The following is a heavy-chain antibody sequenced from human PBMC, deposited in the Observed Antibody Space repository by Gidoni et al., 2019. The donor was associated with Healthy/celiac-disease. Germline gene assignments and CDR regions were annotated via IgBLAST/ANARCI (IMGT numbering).Heavy chain of an antibody. D-gene: IGHD4-17*01. CDR2: IYYSGST. J-gene: IGHJ5*02. CDR1: GGSISSGDYY. V-gene: IGHV4-30-4*01. CDR3: ARGSPSLDYGDYFAGTRWFDP. Sequence: QVQLQESGPGLVKPSQTLSLTRTVSGGSISSGDYYWSWIRQPPGKGLELIGYIYYSGSTYYNPSLKSRVTISVDTSKNQFSLKLSSVTAADTAVYYCARGSPSLDYGDYFAGTRWFDPWGQGTLVTVSS.